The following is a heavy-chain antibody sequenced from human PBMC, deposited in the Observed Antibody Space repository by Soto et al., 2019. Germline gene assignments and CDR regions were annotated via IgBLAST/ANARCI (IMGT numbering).Heavy chain of an antibody. CDR1: GYDFFKYN. CDR3: TRADSDVVTRTDVRRLFDL. CDR2: INPDGGYT. V-gene: IGHV1-46*01. D-gene: IGHD2-8*01. J-gene: IGHJ4*02. Sequence: ASVKDSCKTSGYDFFKYNLHWVRQAPGQGLEWMGVINPDGGYTRHAQKFQGRVIMTRDTSSKIVYMELRGLTSEDTAMYYCTRADSDVVTRTDVRRLFDLWGQGDLVTVSS.